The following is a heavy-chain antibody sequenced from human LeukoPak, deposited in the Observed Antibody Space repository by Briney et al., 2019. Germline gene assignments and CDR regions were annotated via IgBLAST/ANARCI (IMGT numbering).Heavy chain of an antibody. CDR1: GYTFTSYG. CDR2: ISAYNGNT. V-gene: IGHV1-18*01. CDR3: ARVRSDYGDYGYFDY. Sequence: ASVKVSCKASGYTFTSYGISWVRQGPGQGLEWMGWISAYNGNTNYAQKLQGRVTMTTDTSTSTAYMELRSLRSDDTAVYYCARVRSDYGDYGYFDYWGQGTLVTVSS. J-gene: IGHJ4*02. D-gene: IGHD4-17*01.